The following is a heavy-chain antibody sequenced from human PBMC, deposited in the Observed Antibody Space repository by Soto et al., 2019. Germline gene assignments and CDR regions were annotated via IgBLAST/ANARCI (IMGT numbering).Heavy chain of an antibody. Sequence: VGSLRLSCISSVFSLTRYWMSWVRHAPGKGLEWVAKINEDGTKRDYMESVEGRFTISRDNAKNSLSLQMNSLRADDTAVYYCTRSDESCSGGSCFFDSWGQGTLVTGSS. CDR1: VFSLTRYW. CDR3: TRSDESCSGGSCFFDS. J-gene: IGHJ4*03. V-gene: IGHV3-7*01. CDR2: INEDGTKR. D-gene: IGHD2-15*01.